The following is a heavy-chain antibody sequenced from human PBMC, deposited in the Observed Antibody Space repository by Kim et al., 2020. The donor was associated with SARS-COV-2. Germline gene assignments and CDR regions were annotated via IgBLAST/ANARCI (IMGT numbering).Heavy chain of an antibody. Sequence: YYADSVKGRFTISRDNSKNTLHLQMTILRAEDTAVYYCAKHKDVYDLRDYWGQGTLVTVSS. V-gene: IGHV3-23*01. CDR3: AKHKDVYDLRDY. J-gene: IGHJ4*02. D-gene: IGHD3-3*01.